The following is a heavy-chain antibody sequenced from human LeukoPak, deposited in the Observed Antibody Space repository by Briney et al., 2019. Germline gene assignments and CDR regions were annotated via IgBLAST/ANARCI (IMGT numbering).Heavy chain of an antibody. D-gene: IGHD6-13*01. CDR2: ISRNSRYI. J-gene: IGHJ4*02. Sequence: PGGSLRLSCAASGFTFTNYTMIWVRQAPGKGLEWVSSISRNSRYIYYADSMRGRFTISRDNAKNSLYLQMNSLKPEDTAVYYCARVAEAAAFDSWGQGTLVTVSS. CDR1: GFTFTNYT. V-gene: IGHV3-21*06. CDR3: ARVAEAAAFDS.